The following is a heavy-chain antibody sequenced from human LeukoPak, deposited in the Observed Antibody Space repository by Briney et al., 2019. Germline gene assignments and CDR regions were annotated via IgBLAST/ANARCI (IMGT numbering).Heavy chain of an antibody. CDR2: ITGDGGST. D-gene: IGHD3-22*01. CDR1: GFAFDEYA. Sequence: GGSLRLSCAASGFAFDEYAMHWVRQAPGKGLEWVSFITGDGGSTYYSDSVKGRFTISRGNSKNSLYLQMNSLRTEDTALYYCAKDKDTSGFSWGQGTLVTVSS. V-gene: IGHV3-43*02. CDR3: AKDKDTSGFS. J-gene: IGHJ5*02.